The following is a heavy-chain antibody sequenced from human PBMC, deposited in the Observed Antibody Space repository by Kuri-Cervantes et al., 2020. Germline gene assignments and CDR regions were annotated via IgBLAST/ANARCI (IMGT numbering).Heavy chain of an antibody. D-gene: IGHD3-16*02. V-gene: IGHV5-51*01. CDR2: IYPGDSDT. CDR1: GYSFTSYW. J-gene: IGHJ6*02. Sequence: GESLKISCKGSGYSFTSYWIGWVRQMPGKGLEWMGIIYPGDSDTRYSPSFQGQVTISADKSISTAYLQWSSLKASDTDMYYCARHYGDDYVWGGYRSEPEYYYYGMDVWGQGTTVTVSS. CDR3: ARHYGDDYVWGGYRSEPEYYYYGMDV.